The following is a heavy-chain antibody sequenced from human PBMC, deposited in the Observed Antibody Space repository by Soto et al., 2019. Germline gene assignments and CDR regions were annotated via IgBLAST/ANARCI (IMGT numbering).Heavy chain of an antibody. CDR2: IIPIFGTA. D-gene: IGHD2-2*01. V-gene: IGHV1-69*13. CDR3: ARPGLRGTSFLGYYYYSGMDV. Sequence: SVKVSCKASGGTFSSYAISWVRQAPGQGLEWMGGIIPIFGTANYAQKFQGRVTITADESTSTAYMELSSLRSEDTAVYYCARPGLRGTSFLGYYYYSGMDVWGQGTTVTVSS. CDR1: GGTFSSYA. J-gene: IGHJ6*02.